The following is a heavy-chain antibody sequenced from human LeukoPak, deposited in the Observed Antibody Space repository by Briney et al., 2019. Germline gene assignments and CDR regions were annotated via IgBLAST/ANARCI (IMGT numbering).Heavy chain of an antibody. CDR3: AREGNSGYDWNY. J-gene: IGHJ4*02. CDR2: IWYDGSNK. CDR1: GFTFSSYG. D-gene: IGHD5-12*01. V-gene: IGHV3-33*01. Sequence: GGSLRLSCAASGFTFSSYGMHWVRQCPGKGLEWVAVIWYDGSNKHYADSVKGRFAISSDNSKNTLYLQMNSLRADDTGVYYCAREGNSGYDWNYWGQGTLVTVSS.